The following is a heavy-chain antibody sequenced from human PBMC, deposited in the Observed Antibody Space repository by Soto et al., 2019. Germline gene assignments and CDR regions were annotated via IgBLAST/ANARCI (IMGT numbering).Heavy chain of an antibody. CDR3: ARAGGSCSGGNYAHRYLYGMDG. V-gene: IGHV3-74*01. Sequence: EVQLEESGGGLVQPGGSLRVSCAASGFTFSRFWMHWVRQAPGMGLVWVSRINSDGSDTNDADSVKGRFTFSRDNAKNTLYLKMNSLRAEDTAVYHCARAGGSCSGGNYAHRYLYGMDGWGQGTTVTVSS. J-gene: IGHJ6*02. CDR2: INSDGSDT. CDR1: GFTFSRFW. D-gene: IGHD2-15*01.